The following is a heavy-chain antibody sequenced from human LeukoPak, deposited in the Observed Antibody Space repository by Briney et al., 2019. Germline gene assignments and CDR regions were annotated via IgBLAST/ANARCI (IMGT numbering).Heavy chain of an antibody. J-gene: IGHJ5*02. CDR3: ARDNEIYDFWSGYSWFDP. D-gene: IGHD3-3*01. V-gene: IGHV4-59*01. CDR2: IYYSGST. Sequence: SETLSLTCTVSGGSISSYYWSWIRQPPGKGLEWIGYIYYSGSTNYNPSLKSRVTISVDTSKNQFSLKLSSVTAADTAVYYCARDNEIYDFWSGYSWFDPWGQGTLVTVSS. CDR1: GGSISSYY.